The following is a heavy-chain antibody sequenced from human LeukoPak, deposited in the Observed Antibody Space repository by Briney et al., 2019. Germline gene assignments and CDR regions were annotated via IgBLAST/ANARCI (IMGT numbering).Heavy chain of an antibody. J-gene: IGHJ4*02. CDR1: GFTFSSYN. CDR3: SGRSGFSSIY. CDR2: ISPDGSDE. D-gene: IGHD2-2*01. Sequence: GGSLRLSCAASGFTFSSYNMNWVRQTPGKGLEWMANISPDGSDEFYVDSVRGRFTISRDNAKNSVYLQVNNLRAEDTGVYYCSGRSGFSSIYWGQGILVTVSS. V-gene: IGHV3-7*01.